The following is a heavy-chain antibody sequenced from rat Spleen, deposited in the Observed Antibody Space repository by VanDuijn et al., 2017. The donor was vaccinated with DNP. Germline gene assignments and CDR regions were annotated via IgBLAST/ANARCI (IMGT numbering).Heavy chain of an antibody. Sequence: ELQLVESGGGLVQPGRSLKLSCAASGFTFSNYWMTWIRQAPGKGLEWVATISYNGGTPYYRDSVKGRFTISRDNAQSTLYLQMDSLRSEDTATYYCASRPPPTRGPFDYWGQGVMVTVSS. CDR3: ASRPPPTRGPFDY. J-gene: IGHJ2*01. V-gene: IGHV5-29*01. CDR2: ISYNGGTP. D-gene: IGHD1-4*01. CDR1: GFTFSNYW.